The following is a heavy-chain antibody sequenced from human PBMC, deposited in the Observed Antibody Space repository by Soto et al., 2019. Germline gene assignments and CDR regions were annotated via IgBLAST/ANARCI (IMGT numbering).Heavy chain of an antibody. Sequence: PGGSLRLSCAASGFTFSSYAMSWVRQAPGKGLEWVSAISGSGGSTYYADSVKGRFTISRDNSKNTLYLQMNSLRAEDTAVYYSAQDRCTNGVCPPSYYYGMDVWGQGTTVTVSS. CDR3: AQDRCTNGVCPPSYYYGMDV. CDR2: ISGSGGST. CDR1: GFTFSSYA. J-gene: IGHJ6*02. D-gene: IGHD2-8*01. V-gene: IGHV3-23*01.